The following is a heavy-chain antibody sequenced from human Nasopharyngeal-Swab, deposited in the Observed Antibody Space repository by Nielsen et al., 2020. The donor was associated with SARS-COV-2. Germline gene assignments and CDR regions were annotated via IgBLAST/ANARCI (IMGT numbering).Heavy chain of an antibody. CDR3: ARWGDDYNDARYYYYGMDV. CDR2: MNPNSGNT. CDR1: GYTFTSYD. J-gene: IGHJ6*02. Sequence: SVQVSCKASGYTFTSYDINWVRQATGQGLEWMGWMNPNSGNTGYAQKFQGRVTMTRNTSISTAYLELSSLRSEDTAVYYCARWGDDYNDARYYYYGMDVWGQGTTVTVSS. D-gene: IGHD5-24*01. V-gene: IGHV1-8*01.